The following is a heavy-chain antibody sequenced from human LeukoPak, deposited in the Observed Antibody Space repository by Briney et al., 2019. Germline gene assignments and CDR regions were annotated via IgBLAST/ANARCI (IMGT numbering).Heavy chain of an antibody. CDR2: ISYDGSNK. J-gene: IGHJ3*02. CDR3: AKDSTDRLTLTIDAFDI. Sequence: GGSLRLSCAASGFTFSSYGMHWVRQAPGKGLEWVAVISYDGSNKYYADSVKGRFTISRDNSKNTLYLQMNSLRAEDTAVYYCAKDSTDRLTLTIDAFDIWGQGTMVTVSS. CDR1: GFTFSSYG. V-gene: IGHV3-30*18. D-gene: IGHD3-9*01.